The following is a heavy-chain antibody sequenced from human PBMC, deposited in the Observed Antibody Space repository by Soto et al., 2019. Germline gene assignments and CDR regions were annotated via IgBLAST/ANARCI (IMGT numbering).Heavy chain of an antibody. V-gene: IGHV4-31*03. CDR3: AREVAARSNYYYSMDV. Sequence: PSEQLSLTCTVSRGSISSGGYYWSWIRQHPGKGLEWIGYIYYSGSTYYNPSLRRRVTISVDTSKNQFSLKLSSVTGADTAVYDCAREVAARSNYYYSMDVWGQGPTGTVSS. CDR1: RGSISSGGYY. D-gene: IGHD2-15*01. CDR2: IYYSGST. J-gene: IGHJ6*02.